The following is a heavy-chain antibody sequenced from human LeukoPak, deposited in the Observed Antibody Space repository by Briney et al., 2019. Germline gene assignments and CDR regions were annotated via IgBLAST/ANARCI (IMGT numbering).Heavy chain of an antibody. D-gene: IGHD2-15*01. CDR2: INLKSGGT. CDR3: ARPVLGDGTVAAQFEH. Sequence: ASVKVSCKASGYTFISYGISWVRQAPGQGLEWMGWINLKSGGTNYAGKFQGRVTMTRDTSISTAYMELSRLRSDDTAVYYCARPVLGDGTVAAQFEHWGQGTLVTVSS. CDR1: GYTFISYG. V-gene: IGHV1-2*02. J-gene: IGHJ4*02.